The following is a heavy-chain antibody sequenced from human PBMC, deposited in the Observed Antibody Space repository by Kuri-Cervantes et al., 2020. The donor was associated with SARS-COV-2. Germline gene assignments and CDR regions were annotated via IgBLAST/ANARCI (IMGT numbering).Heavy chain of an antibody. CDR2: ISNSGGST. D-gene: IGHD1-7*01. J-gene: IGHJ6*03. V-gene: IGHV3-23*01. Sequence: GGSLRLSCAASGFTFSNYAMNWVRQAPGKGLEWVSSISNSGGSTYYADSVKGRFTISRDNSKNTLYLQMNSLRAEDTAVYFCARDRFLELGPSHMDVWGKGTTVTVSS. CDR3: ARDRFLELGPSHMDV. CDR1: GFTFSNYA.